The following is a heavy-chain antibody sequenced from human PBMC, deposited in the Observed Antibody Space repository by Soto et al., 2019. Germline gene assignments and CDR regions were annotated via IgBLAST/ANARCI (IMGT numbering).Heavy chain of an antibody. CDR3: ARGSYSYGRLGYYGMDV. V-gene: IGHV3-30-3*01. Sequence: PGGSLRLSCAASGFTFSSYAMHWVRQAPGKGLEWVAVISYDGSNKYYADSVKGRFTISRDNSKNTLYLQMNSLRAEDTAVYYCARGSYSYGRLGYYGMDVWGQGTTVTVSS. J-gene: IGHJ6*02. CDR2: ISYDGSNK. CDR1: GFTFSSYA. D-gene: IGHD5-18*01.